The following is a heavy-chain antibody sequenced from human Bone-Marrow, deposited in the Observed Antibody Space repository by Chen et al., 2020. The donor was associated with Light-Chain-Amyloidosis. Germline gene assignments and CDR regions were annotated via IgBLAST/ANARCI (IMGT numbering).Heavy chain of an antibody. D-gene: IGHD3-16*01. CDR2: VKPEGSEP. CDR3: ATGGGGAYDH. V-gene: IGHV3-7*04. Sequence: EAHLVESGGGLVQPGGSLRLSCAASGVTFSSYWVSWVRQAPGKGLEWVAKVKPEGSEPYHVDSVKGRFPIPRENAKNSLSLQRNSLRAGDTAGYYGATGGGGAYDHWGQGTLVTVSS. CDR1: GVTFSSYW. J-gene: IGHJ4*02.